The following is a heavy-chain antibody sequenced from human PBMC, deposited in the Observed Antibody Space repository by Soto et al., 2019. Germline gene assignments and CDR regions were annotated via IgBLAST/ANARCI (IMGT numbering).Heavy chain of an antibody. D-gene: IGHD3-10*01. CDR2: IIPILGIA. CDR3: AGEEYNYGSGALFDY. J-gene: IGHJ4*02. Sequence: QVQLVQSGAEVKKPGSSVKVSCKASGGTFSSYTISWVRQAPGQGLEWMGRIIPILGIANYAQKFQGRVTITADKSTRTADMVLRSLRSADTAVYYCAGEEYNYGSGALFDYWGQGTLVTVSS. CDR1: GGTFSSYT. V-gene: IGHV1-69*08.